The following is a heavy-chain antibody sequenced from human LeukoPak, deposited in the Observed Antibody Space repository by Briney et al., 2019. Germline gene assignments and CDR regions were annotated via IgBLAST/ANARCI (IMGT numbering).Heavy chain of an antibody. CDR2: IKNKADGGTA. CDR3: NTVTYCSSTSCSQNFGY. CDR1: GFTFSNAW. J-gene: IGHJ4*02. V-gene: IGHV3-15*01. D-gene: IGHD2-2*01. Sequence: GGSLRLSCAASGFTFSNAWMSWVRQVPGKGLEWVGRIKNKADGGTADYAAPVKGRFTISRDDSRNTLYLQMNSLKPEDSAVYYCNTVTYCSSTSCSQNFGYGGQGTLVTVSS.